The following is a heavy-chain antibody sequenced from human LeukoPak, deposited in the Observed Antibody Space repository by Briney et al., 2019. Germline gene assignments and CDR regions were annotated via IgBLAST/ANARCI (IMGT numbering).Heavy chain of an antibody. CDR1: GFTFSNYG. D-gene: IGHD1-26*01. CDR2: ISYDGINK. J-gene: IGHJ4*02. V-gene: IGHV3-30*18. Sequence: GGSLRLSCAASGFTFSNYGMPCVRQAPGKGLEGVAVISYDGINKYYADSVKGRFTISRDNSKNTLYLQMDSLRREDTAVYYCAKGNSGSSFAPFDYWGQGTLVTVSS. CDR3: AKGNSGSSFAPFDY.